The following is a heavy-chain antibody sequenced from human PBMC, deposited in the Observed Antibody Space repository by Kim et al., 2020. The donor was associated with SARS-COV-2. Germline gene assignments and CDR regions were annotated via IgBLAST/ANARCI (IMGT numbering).Heavy chain of an antibody. J-gene: IGHJ4*02. V-gene: IGHV3-33*06. CDR1: GFTFSSYG. CDR2: IWYDGSKK. D-gene: IGHD2-2*01. CDR3: ANGGSSSSWANFY. Sequence: GGSLRLSCAASGFTFSSYGMHWVRQAPGKGLEWVAVIWYDGSKKYDADAVQGRSTISRDNSKNTLYLQMNSLRSEQTAVYYCANGGSSSSWANFYWGQGTPVTVS.